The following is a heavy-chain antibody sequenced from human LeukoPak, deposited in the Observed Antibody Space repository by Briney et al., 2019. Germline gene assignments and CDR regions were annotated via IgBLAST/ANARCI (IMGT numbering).Heavy chain of an antibody. V-gene: IGHV1-2*02. CDR3: ASPSYRTYYDFWSGYYGMDV. CDR1: GGTFSSYA. D-gene: IGHD3-3*01. Sequence: ASVKVSCKASGGTFSSYAISWVRQAPGQGLEWMGWINPNSGGTNYAQKFQGRVTMTRDTSISTAYMELSRLRSDDTAVYYCASPSYRTYYDFWSGYYGMDVWGQGTTVTVS. J-gene: IGHJ6*02. CDR2: INPNSGGT.